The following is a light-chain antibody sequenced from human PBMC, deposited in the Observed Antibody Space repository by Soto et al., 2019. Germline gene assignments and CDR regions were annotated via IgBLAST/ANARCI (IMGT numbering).Light chain of an antibody. CDR3: QQYSSSPPT. CDR2: SAS. CDR1: QSVSSDY. V-gene: IGKV3-20*01. Sequence: ENVLTQSPGTLSLSPGEGATLSCRASQSVSSDYLAWYQQKPGQAPRLLIYSASSRSTGVPDRFSGSGSGTEFSLTIRRLEPEDFAVYYCQQYSSSPPTFGQGTKLEMK. J-gene: IGKJ2*01.